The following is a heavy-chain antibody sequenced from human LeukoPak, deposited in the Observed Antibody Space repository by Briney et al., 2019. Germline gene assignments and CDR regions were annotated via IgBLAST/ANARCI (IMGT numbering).Heavy chain of an antibody. Sequence: GGSLRLSCAASGFTFSSYSMNWVRQAPGKGLEWVSYISSSGSTIYYADSVKGRFTISRDNAKNSLYLQMNSLRAEDTAVYYCARAYCSGGSCYYNFYYYGMDVWGQGTTVTVSS. D-gene: IGHD2-15*01. CDR2: ISSSGSTI. J-gene: IGHJ6*02. V-gene: IGHV3-48*04. CDR3: ARAYCSGGSCYYNFYYYGMDV. CDR1: GFTFSSYS.